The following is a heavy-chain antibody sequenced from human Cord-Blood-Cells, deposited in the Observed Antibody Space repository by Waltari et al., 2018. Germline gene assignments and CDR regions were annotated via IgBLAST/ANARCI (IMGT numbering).Heavy chain of an antibody. V-gene: IGHV3-73*02. J-gene: IGHJ6*02. CDR2: IRSKANSYAT. CDR3: TRLTAAASYGMDV. D-gene: IGHD2-2*01. CDR1: GFTLSGSD. Sequence: EVQLVGSGGGLVQPWGSLKLSCAASGFTLSGSDLHWFRTASGKGLEWVGRIRSKANSYATAYAASVKGRFTISRDDSKNTAYLQMNSLKTEDTAVYYCTRLTAAASYGMDVWGQGTTVTVSS.